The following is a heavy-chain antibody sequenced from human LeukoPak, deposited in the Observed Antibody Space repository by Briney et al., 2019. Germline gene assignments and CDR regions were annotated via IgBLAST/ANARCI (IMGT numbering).Heavy chain of an antibody. Sequence: ASVKVSCKASGYTFTGYYMHWVRQAPGQGLEWMGWINPNSGGTNYAQKFQGRVTMTRDTSISTAYMELSRLRSDETAVYYCARESGSGSYYHNWFDPWGQGTLVTVSS. D-gene: IGHD3-10*01. CDR2: INPNSGGT. CDR3: ARESGSGSYYHNWFDP. J-gene: IGHJ5*02. CDR1: GYTFTGYY. V-gene: IGHV1-2*02.